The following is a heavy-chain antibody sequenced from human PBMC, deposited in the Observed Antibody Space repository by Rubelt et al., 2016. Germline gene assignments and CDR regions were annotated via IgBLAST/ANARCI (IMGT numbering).Heavy chain of an antibody. D-gene: IGHD3/OR15-3a*01. CDR3: ARGTREFDS. CDR1: GFTFSDYA. V-gene: IGHV3-30*04. J-gene: IGHJ4*02. Sequence: RSLRLSCAASGFTFSDYAMHWVRQAPGKGLEWVTFISYDGSNEDYADSVKGRFSISRDNSKNMVYLQVNSLRVEDTAVYYCARGTREFDSWGQGTLVTVSS. CDR2: ISYDGSNE.